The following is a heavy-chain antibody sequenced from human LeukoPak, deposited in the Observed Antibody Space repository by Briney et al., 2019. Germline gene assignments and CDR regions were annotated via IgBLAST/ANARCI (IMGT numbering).Heavy chain of an antibody. CDR2: IYYSGST. V-gene: IGHV4-59*01. Sequence: PSETLPLTCTVSGGSISSYYWSWIRQPPGKGLEWIGYIYYSGSTNYNPSLKSRVTISVDTSKNQFSLKLSSVTAADTAVYYCAGGITMVRGVIRWSDPWGQGTLVTVSS. CDR3: AGGITMVRGVIRWSDP. CDR1: GGSISSYY. J-gene: IGHJ5*02. D-gene: IGHD3-10*01.